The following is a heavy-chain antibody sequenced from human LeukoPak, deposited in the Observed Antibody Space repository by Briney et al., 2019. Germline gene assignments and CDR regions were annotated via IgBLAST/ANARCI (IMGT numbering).Heavy chain of an antibody. J-gene: IGHJ3*02. V-gene: IGHV3-53*01. Sequence: GGSLRLSCAASGFTVSSNYMTWVRQAPGRGLEWVSLIYSGGTTYYADSVKGRFTISRDNTKNSLHLQMNSLRAEDTAVYYCWGGDDAFDIWGQGTMVTVSS. CDR1: GFTVSSNY. CDR3: WGGDDAFDI. D-gene: IGHD3-10*01. CDR2: IYSGGTT.